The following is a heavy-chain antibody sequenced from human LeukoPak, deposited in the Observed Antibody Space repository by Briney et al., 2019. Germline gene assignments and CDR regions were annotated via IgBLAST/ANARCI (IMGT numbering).Heavy chain of an antibody. J-gene: IGHJ4*02. Sequence: ETLSLTCAVYGGSFSGYYWSWIRQPPGRGLEWIGTIYYSGSTYYNPSLKSRVTISVDTSKNQFSLKLSSVTAADTAVYYCARQEVYCSSTSCYARGYSYGTFFDYWGQGTLVTVSS. CDR2: IYYSGST. CDR1: GGSFSGYY. CDR3: ARQEVYCSSTSCYARGYSYGTFFDY. V-gene: IGHV4-34*01. D-gene: IGHD2-2*01.